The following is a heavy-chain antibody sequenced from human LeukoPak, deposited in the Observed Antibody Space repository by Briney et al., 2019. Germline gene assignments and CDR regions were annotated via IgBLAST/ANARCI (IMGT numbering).Heavy chain of an antibody. CDR1: GFTFGDYA. CDR2: IRSKAYGGTT. Sequence: GGSLRLSCTASGFTFGDYAMSWVRQAPGKGLEWVGFIRSKAYGGTTEYAASVKGRFTISRDDSKSIAYLQMNSLKTEDTAVYYCTRAEDIVVVPAARVIAFDIWGQGTMVTVSS. D-gene: IGHD2-2*01. J-gene: IGHJ3*02. V-gene: IGHV3-49*04. CDR3: TRAEDIVVVPAARVIAFDI.